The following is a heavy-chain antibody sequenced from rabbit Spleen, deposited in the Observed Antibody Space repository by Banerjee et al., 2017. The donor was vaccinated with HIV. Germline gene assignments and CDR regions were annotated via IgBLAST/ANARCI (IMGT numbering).Heavy chain of an antibody. V-gene: IGHV1S40*01. CDR2: IDAGSSGST. CDR3: ARDLTGVIGWNFGW. D-gene: IGHD1-1*01. CDR1: GVSFSISSY. Sequence: QSLEESGGDLVKPGASLTLTCTASGVSFSISSYMCWVRQAPGKGLEWIACIDAGSSGSTYYASWAKGRFTISKTSSTTMTLQMTSLTAADTATYFCARDLTGVIGWNFGWWGPGTLVTVS. J-gene: IGHJ4*01.